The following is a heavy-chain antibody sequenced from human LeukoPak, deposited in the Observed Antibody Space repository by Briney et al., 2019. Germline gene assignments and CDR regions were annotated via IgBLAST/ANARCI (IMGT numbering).Heavy chain of an antibody. CDR2: TYYRSKWYN. J-gene: IGHJ3*02. CDR3: ATARPSGPGSAFDI. V-gene: IGHV6-1*01. Sequence: SQTLSLTCAISGDSVSSNSAAWNWIRQSPSRGPEWLGRTYYRSKWYNDYAVSVKSRITINPDTSKNQFSLQLNSVTPEDTAVYYCATARPSGPGSAFDIWGQGTMVTVSS. CDR1: GDSVSSNSAA. D-gene: IGHD6-19*01.